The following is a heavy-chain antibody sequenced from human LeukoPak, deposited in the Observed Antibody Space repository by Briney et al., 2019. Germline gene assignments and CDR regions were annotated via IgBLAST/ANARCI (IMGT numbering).Heavy chain of an antibody. Sequence: ASAKVSCKISGYTLTELYMHWVRQAPGKGLEWMGGFDPEDGETIYAQKFQGRVTMIEDTSTDTAYMELSRLRFEDTAVYYCAREESGGYFDYWGQGTPVTVSS. V-gene: IGHV1-24*01. CDR2: FDPEDGET. CDR1: GYTLTELY. CDR3: AREESGGYFDY. J-gene: IGHJ4*02. D-gene: IGHD2-8*02.